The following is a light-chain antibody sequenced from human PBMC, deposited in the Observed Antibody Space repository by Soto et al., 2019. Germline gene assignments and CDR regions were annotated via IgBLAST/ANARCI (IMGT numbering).Light chain of an antibody. CDR3: QQTYTTPLT. Sequence: IQLTQSPSSLSASVGDRVTITCRASQGIRNDLNWYQQKPGRAPDLLMYGASSLQSGVPSRFTGSGSGTEFTLTITSLQPGDFATYYCQQTYTTPLTFGGGTKVDIK. CDR2: GAS. CDR1: QGIRND. V-gene: IGKV1-39*01. J-gene: IGKJ4*01.